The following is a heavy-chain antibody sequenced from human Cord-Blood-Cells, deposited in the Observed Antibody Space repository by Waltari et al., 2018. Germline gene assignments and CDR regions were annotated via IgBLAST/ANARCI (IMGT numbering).Heavy chain of an antibody. D-gene: IGHD4-17*01. CDR2: VSPIFGTG. J-gene: IGHJ5*02. CDR3: ARDKGSTVTTRYNWFDP. Sequence: QVQLVQSGAEVKKPGSSVKVSCKASGGTFSSYAISWVRQAPGQGLEWMGGVSPIFGTGNYAQKFQGRVTITADESTITAYMELSSLRSEDTAVYYCARDKGSTVTTRYNWFDPWGQGTLVTVSS. V-gene: IGHV1-69*01. CDR1: GGTFSSYA.